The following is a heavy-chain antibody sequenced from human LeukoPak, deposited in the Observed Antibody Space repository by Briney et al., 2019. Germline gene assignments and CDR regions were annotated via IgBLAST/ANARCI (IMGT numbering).Heavy chain of an antibody. CDR2: IYTSGST. J-gene: IGHJ4*02. V-gene: IGHV4-4*07. Sequence: PSETLSLTCTVSGGSISSYYWSWIRQPAGKGLEWIGRIYTSGSTNYNPSLKSRVTMSVDTSKNQFSLKLSSVTAADTAVYYCVGYCSSTSCSFFDYWGQETLVTVSS. CDR1: GGSISSYY. CDR3: VGYCSSTSCSFFDY. D-gene: IGHD2-2*03.